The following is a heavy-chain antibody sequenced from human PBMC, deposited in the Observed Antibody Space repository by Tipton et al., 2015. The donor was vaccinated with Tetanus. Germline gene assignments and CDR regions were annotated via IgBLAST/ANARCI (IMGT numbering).Heavy chain of an antibody. D-gene: IGHD7-27*01. Sequence: QLVQSGAEVKKPGSSVKVSCKASGHIFSSYAISWLRQAPGQGLEWMGWIIPIYGTANYAQKFQGRVTITADESTSTAYMELSSLRSEDTAVYYCARGALANWDSYDYWGQGTLVTVSS. CDR3: ARGALANWDSYDY. CDR1: GHIFSSYA. J-gene: IGHJ4*02. V-gene: IGHV1-69*01. CDR2: IIPIYGTA.